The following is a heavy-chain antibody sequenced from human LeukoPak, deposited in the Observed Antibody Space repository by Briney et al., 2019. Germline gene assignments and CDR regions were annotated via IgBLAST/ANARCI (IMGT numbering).Heavy chain of an antibody. CDR1: GFTFDDYA. CDR2: ISWNSGSI. V-gene: IGHV3-9*01. CDR3: AKDNGSGWYYYGMDV. J-gene: IGHJ6*02. Sequence: PGGSLRLSCAASGFTFDDYAMHWVRQAPGKGLEWVSGISWNSGSIGYADSVKGRFTISRDNAKNSLYLQMNSLRAEDTALYYCAKDNGSGWYYYGMDVWGQGTTVTVSS. D-gene: IGHD6-19*01.